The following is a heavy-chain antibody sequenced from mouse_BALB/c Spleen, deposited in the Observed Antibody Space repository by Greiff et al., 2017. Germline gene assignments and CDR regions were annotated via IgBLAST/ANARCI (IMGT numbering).Heavy chain of an antibody. CDR3: ARYDGYYGFAY. V-gene: IGHV1S81*02. CDR1: GYTFTSYW. J-gene: IGHJ3*01. Sequence: VQLQQPGAELVKPGASVKLSCKASGYTFTSYWMHWVKQRPGQGLEWIGEINPSNGRTNYNEKFKSKATLTVDKSSSTAYMQLSSLTSEDSAVYYCARYDGYYGFAYWGQGTLVTVSA. D-gene: IGHD2-3*01. CDR2: INPSNGRT.